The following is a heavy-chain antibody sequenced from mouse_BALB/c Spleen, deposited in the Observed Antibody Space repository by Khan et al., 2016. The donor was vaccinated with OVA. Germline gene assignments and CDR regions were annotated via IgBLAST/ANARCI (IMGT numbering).Heavy chain of an antibody. CDR3: ARIYVSDFDY. D-gene: IGHD1-1*01. J-gene: IGHJ2*01. CDR1: GYSFTGYF. CDR2: INPHIGET. Sequence: VQLKHSGPELVKPGASVKISCKASGYSFTGYFMNWVMQSHGKSLEWIGRINPHIGETFYNQKFKGKATLTVDESSSTAHMERRSLASEDSAVYYCARIYVSDFDYWGQGTTLTVSS. V-gene: IGHV1-20*02.